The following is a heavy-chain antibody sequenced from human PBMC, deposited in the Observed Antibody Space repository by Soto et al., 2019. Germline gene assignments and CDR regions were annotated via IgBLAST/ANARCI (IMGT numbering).Heavy chain of an antibody. CDR3: ARLPYDSSGYYWFDP. V-gene: IGHV5-10-1*01. CDR2: IDPSDSYT. J-gene: IGHJ5*02. CDR1: GYSFTSYW. Sequence: PGESLKISCKGSGYSFTSYWISWVRQMPGKGLEWMGRIDPSDSYTNYSPSFQGHVTISADKSISTAYLQWSSLKASDTAMYYCARLPYDSSGYYWFDPWGQGTLVTVSS. D-gene: IGHD3-22*01.